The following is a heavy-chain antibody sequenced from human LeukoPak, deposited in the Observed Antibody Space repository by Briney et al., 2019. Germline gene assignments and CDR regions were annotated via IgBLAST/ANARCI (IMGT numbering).Heavy chain of an antibody. J-gene: IGHJ4*02. Sequence: SVKVSCKASGGTFSSYAISWVRQAPGQGLEWMGGIIPIFGTANYAQKFQGRVTITADKSTSTAYMELSSLRSEDTAVYYCARDGPAGGNYFDYWGQGTLVTVSS. V-gene: IGHV1-69*06. CDR1: GGTFSSYA. D-gene: IGHD3-16*01. CDR2: IIPIFGTA. CDR3: ARDGPAGGNYFDY.